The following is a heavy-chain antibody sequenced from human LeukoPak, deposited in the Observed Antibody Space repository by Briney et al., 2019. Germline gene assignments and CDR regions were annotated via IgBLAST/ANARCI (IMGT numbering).Heavy chain of an antibody. CDR3: ASSYYDFWSGPPPPPDY. CDR2: IKQDGSEK. CDR1: GFTFSSYW. Sequence: PGGSLRLSCAASGFTFSSYWMSWVRQAPGKGLEWVANIKQDGSEKYYVDSVKGRFTISRDNAKNSLYLQMNSLRAEDTAVYYCASSYYDFWSGPPPPPDYWGQGTLVTVSS. J-gene: IGHJ4*02. V-gene: IGHV3-7*01. D-gene: IGHD3-3*01.